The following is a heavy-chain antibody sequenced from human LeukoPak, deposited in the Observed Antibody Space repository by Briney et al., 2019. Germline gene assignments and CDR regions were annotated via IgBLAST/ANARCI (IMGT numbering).Heavy chain of an antibody. CDR2: IIPIFGTA. J-gene: IGHJ6*03. CDR1: GGTFISYA. V-gene: IGHV1-69*05. CDR3: AREKGYSGYSHYYYYYMDV. D-gene: IGHD5-12*01. Sequence: ASVKVSCKAPGGTFISYAISWVRQAPGQGLEWMGGIIPIFGTANYAQKYQGRVTITTDESTSTAYMELSSLRSEDTAVYYCAREKGYSGYSHYYYYYMDVWGKGTTVTVSS.